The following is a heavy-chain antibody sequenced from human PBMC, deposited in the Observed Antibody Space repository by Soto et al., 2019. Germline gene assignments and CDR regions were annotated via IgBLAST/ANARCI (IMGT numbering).Heavy chain of an antibody. J-gene: IGHJ5*02. D-gene: IGHD5-12*01. V-gene: IGHV4-4*02. CDR2: IYHSGST. CDR1: GGSISSSNW. CDR3: ESERTGGYSGYDVAGTYWFDP. Sequence: QVQLQESGPGLVKPSGTLSLTCAVSGGSISSSNWWSWVRQPPGKGLEWIGEIYHSGSTNYNPSLQSRATIPVDKSNNQFSPSLRSVTAADAAVYYCESERTGGYSGYDVAGTYWFDPWGEGNLVNVSS.